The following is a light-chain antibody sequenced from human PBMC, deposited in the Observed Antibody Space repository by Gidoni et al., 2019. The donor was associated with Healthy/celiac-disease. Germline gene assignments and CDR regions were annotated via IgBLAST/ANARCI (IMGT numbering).Light chain of an antibody. CDR3: QQYSTSWT. J-gene: IGKJ1*01. V-gene: IGKV1-5*03. CDR1: QSISSW. Sequence: DIKMTQSPSTLSASVGDRVTITCRASQSISSWFAWYKQKPGKAPKLLIYKAASLESGVPSRFSGSGSGTEFTLTFSSLQPDDFATYYCQQYSTSWTFGQXTKVEIK. CDR2: KAA.